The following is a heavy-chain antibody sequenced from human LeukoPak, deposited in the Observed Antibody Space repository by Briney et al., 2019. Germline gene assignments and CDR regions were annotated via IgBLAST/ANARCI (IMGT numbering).Heavy chain of an antibody. CDR3: ARDLRCSSTSCYTEGWFDP. V-gene: IGHV3-7*01. J-gene: IGHJ5*02. Sequence: GGSLRLSCAASGFTFSTYWMSWVRQAPGKGLEWVANIKEGGSEKYYVDSVKGRFTISRDNAKNSLYLQMNSLRAEDTAVYYCARDLRCSSTSCYTEGWFDPWGQGTLVTVSS. D-gene: IGHD2-2*02. CDR2: IKEGGSEK. CDR1: GFTFSTYW.